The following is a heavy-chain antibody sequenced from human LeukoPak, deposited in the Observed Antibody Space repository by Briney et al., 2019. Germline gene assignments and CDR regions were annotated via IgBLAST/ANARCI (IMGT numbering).Heavy chain of an antibody. CDR3: ARAPPAGWFFDY. CDR1: GFTFSSYA. Sequence: PGGSLRLSCAASGFTFSSYAMHWVRQAPGKGLEYVSAISSNGGSTYYANSVKGRFTISRDNSKDTLYLQMGSLRAEDMAVYYCARAPPAGWFFDYWGQGTLVTVSS. CDR2: ISSNGGST. J-gene: IGHJ4*02. V-gene: IGHV3-64*01. D-gene: IGHD2-15*01.